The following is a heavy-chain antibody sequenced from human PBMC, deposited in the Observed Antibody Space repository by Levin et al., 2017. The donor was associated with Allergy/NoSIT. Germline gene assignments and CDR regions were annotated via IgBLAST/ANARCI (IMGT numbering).Heavy chain of an antibody. V-gene: IGHV4-31*03. J-gene: IGHJ4*02. Sequence: SETLSLTCTVSGGSITSGGYYWTWIRQHPGKGLEWIGYIYHDGGTYYNPSLKSRVLISMDMSRNQFSLKVSSVTAADTAVYYCARELIQRGFDYWGQGTRVTVSS. CDR2: IYHDGGT. D-gene: IGHD1-1*01. CDR1: GGSITSGGYY. CDR3: ARELIQRGFDY.